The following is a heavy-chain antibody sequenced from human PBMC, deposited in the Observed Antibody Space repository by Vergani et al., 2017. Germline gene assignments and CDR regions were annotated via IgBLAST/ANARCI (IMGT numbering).Heavy chain of an antibody. CDR2: ISAYNGNT. J-gene: IGHJ4*02. D-gene: IGHD3-3*01. Sequence: QVQLVQSGAEVKKPGASVKVSCKASGYTFTGYYIHWLRQAPGQGLEWMGWISAYNGNTNYAQKLQGRVTMTTDTSTSTAYMELRSLRSDDTAVYYCARDTGGATPFGVVAFDYWGQGTLVTVSS. CDR1: GYTFTGYY. CDR3: ARDTGGATPFGVVAFDY. V-gene: IGHV1-18*01.